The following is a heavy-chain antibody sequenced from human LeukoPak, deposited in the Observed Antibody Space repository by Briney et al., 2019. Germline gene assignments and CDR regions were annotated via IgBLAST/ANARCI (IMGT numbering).Heavy chain of an antibody. CDR3: ARDFFFAAAGRGNFDY. D-gene: IGHD6-13*01. Sequence: SETLSLTCAVYGGSFSGYYWSWIRQPPGKGLEWIGEINHSGSTNYNPSLRSRVTISVDTSKNQFSLKLSSVTAADTAVYYCARDFFFAAAGRGNFDYWGQGTLVTVSS. V-gene: IGHV4-34*01. CDR1: GGSFSGYY. J-gene: IGHJ4*02. CDR2: INHSGST.